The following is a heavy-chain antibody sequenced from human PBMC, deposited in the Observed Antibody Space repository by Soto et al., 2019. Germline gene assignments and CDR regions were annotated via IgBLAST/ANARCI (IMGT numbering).Heavy chain of an antibody. V-gene: IGHV1-3*01. D-gene: IGHD3-10*01. CDR1: GYTFTSYA. Sequence: ASVKVSCKASGYTFTSYAMHWVRQAPGQRLEWMGWINAGNGNTKYSQKFQGRVTITRDTSASTAYMELSSLRSEDTAVYYCARDRHYYGSGSWGACDIWGQGTMVTVSS. J-gene: IGHJ3*02. CDR3: ARDRHYYGSGSWGACDI. CDR2: INAGNGNT.